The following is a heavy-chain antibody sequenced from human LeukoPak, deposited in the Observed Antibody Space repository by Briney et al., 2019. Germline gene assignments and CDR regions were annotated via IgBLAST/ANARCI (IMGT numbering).Heavy chain of an antibody. Sequence: SGGSLRLSCAASGFTFSSYSMNWVRQAPGKGLEWVSSISSSSSYIYYADSVKGRFTISRDNAKNSLYLQMNSLRAEDTAVYYCARLRREGYCSSTSCSYYYYMDVWGKGTTVTVSS. CDR2: ISSSSSYI. D-gene: IGHD2-2*01. CDR1: GFTFSSYS. J-gene: IGHJ6*03. CDR3: ARLRREGYCSSTSCSYYYYMDV. V-gene: IGHV3-21*01.